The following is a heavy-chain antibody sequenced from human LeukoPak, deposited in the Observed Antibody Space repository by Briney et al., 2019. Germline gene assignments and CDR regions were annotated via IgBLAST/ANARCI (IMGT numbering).Heavy chain of an antibody. J-gene: IGHJ5*02. CDR1: GFTFSSYG. CDR3: AKDPYGDYGNWFDP. Sequence: PGGSLRLSCAASGFTFSSYGMHWVRQAPGKGLEWVAFIRYDGSNKYYADSVKGRFTISRGNSKNTLYLQMNSLRAEDTAVYYCAKDPYGDYGNWFDPWGQGTLVTVSS. V-gene: IGHV3-30*02. CDR2: IRYDGSNK. D-gene: IGHD4-17*01.